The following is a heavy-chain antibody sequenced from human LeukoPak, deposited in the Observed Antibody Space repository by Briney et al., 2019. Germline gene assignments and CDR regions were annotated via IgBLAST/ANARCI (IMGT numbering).Heavy chain of an antibody. V-gene: IGHV3-30*18. CDR3: AKEMIGYSFDY. D-gene: IGHD5-18*01. CDR1: GFTFSSYG. Sequence: GGSLRLSCAASGFTFSSYGVHWVRQAPGKGLEWVAVTSYDGSNKYYADSVKGRFTISRDNSKNTLYLQVNSLRAEDTAVYYCAKEMIGYSFDYWGQGTLVTVSS. CDR2: TSYDGSNK. J-gene: IGHJ4*02.